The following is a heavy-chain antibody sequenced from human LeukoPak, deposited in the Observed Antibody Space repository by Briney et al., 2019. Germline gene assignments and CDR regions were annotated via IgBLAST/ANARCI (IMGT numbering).Heavy chain of an antibody. CDR1: GFTFSSCS. J-gene: IGHJ4*02. D-gene: IGHD6-13*01. CDR2: ISSSSSTI. V-gene: IGHV3-48*02. Sequence: GGSLRLSCAVSGFTFSSCSMNWVRPAPGKGLEWVSYISSSSSTIYYADSVKGRFTISRDNAKNSLYLQMNSLRDEDSAVYYCARDPHIAAAGTIFDYWGQGTLVTVSS. CDR3: ARDPHIAAAGTIFDY.